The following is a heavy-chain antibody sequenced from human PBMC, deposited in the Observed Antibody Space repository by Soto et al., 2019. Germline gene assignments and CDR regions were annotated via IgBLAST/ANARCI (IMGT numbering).Heavy chain of an antibody. Sequence: SETLSPPCPVSGGSISRCDYYWGWIRQPPGKGLEWIGYIYYSGSTYYNPPLTSRVTISVDTSKNQFSLKLSSVTAADTAVYYCARENYITPVTDYWGQGTLVTVSS. CDR3: ARENYITPVTDY. J-gene: IGHJ4*02. V-gene: IGHV4-30-4*01. CDR2: IYYSGST. D-gene: IGHD3-3*01. CDR1: GGSISRCDYY.